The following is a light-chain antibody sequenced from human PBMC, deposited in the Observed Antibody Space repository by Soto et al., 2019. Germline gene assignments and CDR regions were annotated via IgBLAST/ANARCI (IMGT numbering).Light chain of an antibody. J-gene: IGKJ1*01. CDR2: DAS. CDR1: QSISNY. V-gene: IGKV1-5*01. Sequence: DIQMTQSPSTLSASVGDRVTITCRASQSISNYLAWYQQKPGIAPNLLIYDASSLESGVPSRCSGSGSGTDFTLTISSLQPDDLATYYCQQYNSDSQTFGQGTQVEIK. CDR3: QQYNSDSQT.